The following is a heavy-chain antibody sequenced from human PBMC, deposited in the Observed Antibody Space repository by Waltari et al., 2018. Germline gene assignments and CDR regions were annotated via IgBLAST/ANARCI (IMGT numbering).Heavy chain of an antibody. Sequence: QVQLVQSGAEVKKPGASVKVSCKASGSSFTNYAMHWVRQAPGHSREWMGWINADDGNIKYSHKFQGRVIITRDTSASTAYIEVNSVNSEDTAVYYCARGYHKTAWIVDYWGQGTLVTVSS. CDR1: GSSFTNYA. CDR2: INADDGNI. V-gene: IGHV1-3*01. CDR3: ARGYHKTAWIVDY. J-gene: IGHJ4*02. D-gene: IGHD2-2*01.